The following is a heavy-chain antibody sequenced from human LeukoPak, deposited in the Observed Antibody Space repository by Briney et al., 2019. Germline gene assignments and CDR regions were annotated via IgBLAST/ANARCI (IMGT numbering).Heavy chain of an antibody. CDR2: ISSSSSYI. J-gene: IGHJ5*02. Sequence: GGSLRLSCAASGFTFSSYSMNWVRQAPGKGLEWVSSISSSSSYIYYADSVKGRFTISRDSAKNSLYLQMNSLRAEDTAVYYCAGGHRNWLLSWFDPWGQGTLVTVSS. D-gene: IGHD3-9*01. V-gene: IGHV3-21*01. CDR3: AGGHRNWLLSWFDP. CDR1: GFTFSSYS.